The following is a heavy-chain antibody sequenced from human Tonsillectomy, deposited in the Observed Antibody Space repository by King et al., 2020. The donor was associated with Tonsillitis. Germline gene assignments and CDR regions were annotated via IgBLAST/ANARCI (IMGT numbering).Heavy chain of an antibody. CDR2: ISGSGPST. V-gene: IGHV3-23*04. D-gene: IGHD6-13*01. CDR1: GFTFSTYA. CDR3: AKIVAGSWYDHIDC. J-gene: IGHJ4*02. Sequence: QLVQSGGGLVQPGGSLRLSCAASGFTFSTYAMSWVRQAPGKGLEWVSAISGSGPSTYYADSVKGRFTISRDNSKSTLFLQMNSLRAEDTAVYYCAKIVAGSWYDHIDCWGQGTLVTVSS.